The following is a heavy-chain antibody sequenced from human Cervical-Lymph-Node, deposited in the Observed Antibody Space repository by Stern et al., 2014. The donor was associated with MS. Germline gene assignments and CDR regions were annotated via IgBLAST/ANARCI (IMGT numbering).Heavy chain of an antibody. CDR2: IDWDGDE. CDR3: ARMQGHWYFDF. V-gene: IGHV2-70*01. Sequence: QVTLRESGPALVKPTQTLTLTCTFSGFSLSGSGMYVSWIRQPPGQALDWLALIDWDGDEYYSTSLKTRLTISRDTSKNQVVLTMTNMDPVDTGTYYCARMQGHWYFDFWGRGTLVTVSS. J-gene: IGHJ2*01. CDR1: GFSLSGSGMY.